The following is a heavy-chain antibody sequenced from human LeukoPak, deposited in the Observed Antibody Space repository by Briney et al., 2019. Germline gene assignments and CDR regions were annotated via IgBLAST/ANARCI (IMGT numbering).Heavy chain of an antibody. D-gene: IGHD4-17*01. CDR1: GASISSNNW. Sequence: PSETLSLTCAVSGASISSNNWWWSWVRQPPGKGLEWIGEIYHSGSTNYNPSLKSRVTISVDKSKNQFSLELSSVTAADTAVYYCARVGATVTTYFDYWGQGTLVTVSS. V-gene: IGHV4-4*02. CDR2: IYHSGST. J-gene: IGHJ4*02. CDR3: ARVGATVTTYFDY.